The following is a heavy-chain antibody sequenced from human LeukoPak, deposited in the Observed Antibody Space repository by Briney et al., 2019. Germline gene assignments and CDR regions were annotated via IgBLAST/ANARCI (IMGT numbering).Heavy chain of an antibody. V-gene: IGHV1-2*02. CDR1: GYTFTGYY. D-gene: IGHD6-13*01. J-gene: IGHJ5*02. CDR3: ARGKPGIAAAGRGNWFDP. Sequence: GSVKVSCKASGYTFTGYYMHWVRQAPGQGLEWMGWINPNSGGTNYAQKFQGRVTMTRDTSISTAYMELSRLRSDDTAVYYCARGKPGIAAAGRGNWFDPWGQGTLVTVSS. CDR2: INPNSGGT.